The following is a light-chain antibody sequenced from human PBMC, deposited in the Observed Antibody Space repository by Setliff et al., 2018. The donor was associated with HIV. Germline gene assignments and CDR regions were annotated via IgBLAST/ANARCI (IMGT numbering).Light chain of an antibody. J-gene: IGLJ1*01. Sequence: QSVLTQPRSVSGSPGQSVTISCTGTDNDVGAYNYVSWYQQLPGKVPKVIIFDVSQRPSGVPDRFSGSKSGNTASLTISGLQAEDEGDYYCCSYGGRYGDNFYSVFGTGTKVTVL. CDR2: DVS. CDR3: CSYGGRYGDNFYSV. CDR1: DNDVGAYNY. V-gene: IGLV2-11*01.